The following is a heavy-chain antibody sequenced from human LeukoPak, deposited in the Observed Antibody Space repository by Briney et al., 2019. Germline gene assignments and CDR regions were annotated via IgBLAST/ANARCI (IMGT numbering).Heavy chain of an antibody. Sequence: GGSLRLSCAASGFTFSNYGMHWVRQAPGKGLEWVAVISDDGSNKYYADSAKGRFTISRDNSKNTLYLQMNSLRAEDTAVYYCARDLSSSWYALFDYWGQGTLVTVSS. D-gene: IGHD2-2*01. CDR2: ISDDGSNK. CDR1: GFTFSNYG. CDR3: ARDLSSSWYALFDY. V-gene: IGHV3-30*19. J-gene: IGHJ4*02.